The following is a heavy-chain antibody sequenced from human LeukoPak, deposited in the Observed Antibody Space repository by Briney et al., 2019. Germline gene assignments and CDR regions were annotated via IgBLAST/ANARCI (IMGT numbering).Heavy chain of an antibody. D-gene: IGHD4/OR15-4a*01. CDR2: ISSSGTVI. Sequence: GGSLRLSCAASGFTFSTYEMNWVRQAPGKGLEWVSYISSSGTVIYYADSVKGRFTISRDNAKKSLYLQMNSLRAEDTAVYYCTREPTIPYFDYWGQGTLVTVPS. CDR1: GFTFSTYE. J-gene: IGHJ4*02. CDR3: TREPTIPYFDY. V-gene: IGHV3-48*03.